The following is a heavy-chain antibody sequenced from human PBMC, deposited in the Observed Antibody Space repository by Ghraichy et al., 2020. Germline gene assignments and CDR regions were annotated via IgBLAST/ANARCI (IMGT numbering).Heavy chain of an antibody. CDR3: AKEKVFDYPSIVVVYFDY. J-gene: IGHJ4*02. Sequence: GGSLRLSCAASGFTFSSYAMSWVRQAPGKGLEWVSAISGSGGSTYYADSVKGRFTISRDNSKNTLYLQMNSLRAEDTAVYYCAKEKVFDYPSIVVVYFDYWGQGTLVTVSS. V-gene: IGHV3-23*01. CDR2: ISGSGGST. CDR1: GFTFSSYA. D-gene: IGHD3-22*01.